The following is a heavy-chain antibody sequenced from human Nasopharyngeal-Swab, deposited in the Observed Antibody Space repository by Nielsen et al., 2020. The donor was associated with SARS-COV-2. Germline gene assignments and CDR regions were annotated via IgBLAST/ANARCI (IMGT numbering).Heavy chain of an antibody. Sequence: GGSLRLSCAASGFILDDYAMHWVRQAPGKGLEWVPGISWNSNNIAYADSVKGRFTISRDNARNSLYLQMNSPRAEDTAFYYCAKDIFCATMGCSTSGFDPWGQGTLVTVSS. J-gene: IGHJ5*02. V-gene: IGHV3-9*01. CDR1: GFILDDYA. CDR2: ISWNSNNI. CDR3: AKDIFCATMGCSTSGFDP. D-gene: IGHD3-10*01.